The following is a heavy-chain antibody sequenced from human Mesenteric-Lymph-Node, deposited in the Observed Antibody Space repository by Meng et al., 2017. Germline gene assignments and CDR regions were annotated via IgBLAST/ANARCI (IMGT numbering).Heavy chain of an antibody. V-gene: IGHV1-18*01. CDR3: ARAYDSDY. CDR2: ISTYNGNT. Sequence: QVQQVQSGAEVKKPGASVKVSCKASGYSFTSHGIIWVRQAPGQGLEWMGWISTYNGNTNYAQKFQGRVTMTTDTSTTTAYMELRSLRSDDTAVYYCARAYDSDYWGQGTLVTVSS. J-gene: IGHJ4*02. CDR1: GYSFTSHG. D-gene: IGHD4-17*01.